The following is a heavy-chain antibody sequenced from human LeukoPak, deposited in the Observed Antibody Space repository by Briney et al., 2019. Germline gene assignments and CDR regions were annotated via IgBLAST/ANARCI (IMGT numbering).Heavy chain of an antibody. Sequence: SETLSLTCAVYGGSFSGYYWSWIRQPPGKGLEWIGEINHSGSTNYNPSLKSRVTISVDTSKNQFSLKLSSVTAADTAVYCCARAYYYDSSGYYFLGYYYYYMDVWGKGTTVTVSS. CDR3: ARAYYYDSSGYYFLGYYYYYMDV. V-gene: IGHV4-34*01. CDR1: GGSFSGYY. J-gene: IGHJ6*03. D-gene: IGHD3-22*01. CDR2: INHSGST.